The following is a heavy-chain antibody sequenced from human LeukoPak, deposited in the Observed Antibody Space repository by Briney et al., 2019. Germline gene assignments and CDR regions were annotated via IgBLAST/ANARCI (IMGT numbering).Heavy chain of an antibody. J-gene: IGHJ3*02. V-gene: IGHV3-48*03. Sequence: GGSLRLSCAASGFTFSSYEMNWVRQAPGKGLEWVSYISSSGNTIYYAGSVKGRFTNSRDSANNSLYLQMNSLRAEDTAVYYCARDRADYVGAFDIWGQGTMVTVSS. D-gene: IGHD4-17*01. CDR2: ISSSGNTI. CDR3: ARDRADYVGAFDI. CDR1: GFTFSSYE.